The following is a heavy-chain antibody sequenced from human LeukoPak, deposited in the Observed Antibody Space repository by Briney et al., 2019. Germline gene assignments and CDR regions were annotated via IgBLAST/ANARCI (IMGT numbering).Heavy chain of an antibody. CDR1: GFTFSTYW. Sequence: GGSLRLSCVASGFTFSTYWISWARQAPGKGLEWVANVKQVGREKYYVDSVKGRFTISRDNAKISLYLQVNSLRAEDTAVYYCARGGAQWLTYYGSSGYTGGGMDVWGQGTAVTVSS. J-gene: IGHJ6*02. CDR2: VKQVGREK. CDR3: ARGGAQWLTYYGSSGYTGGGMDV. D-gene: IGHD3-22*01. V-gene: IGHV3-7*01.